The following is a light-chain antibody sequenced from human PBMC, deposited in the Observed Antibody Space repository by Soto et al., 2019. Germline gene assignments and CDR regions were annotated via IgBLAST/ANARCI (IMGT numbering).Light chain of an antibody. CDR3: SSFAGSNNFPYV. J-gene: IGLJ1*01. V-gene: IGLV2-8*01. CDR1: SSDVGAYDY. CDR2: QIN. Sequence: QSVLTRPPAASGSPGQSVTSSCSGTSSDVGAYDYVSWYQQHPGKAPKLMIYQINKRPSRVPDRFSGSKSGNTAALTVSGLQAEDEADYYCSSFAGSNNFPYVFGTGTKSP.